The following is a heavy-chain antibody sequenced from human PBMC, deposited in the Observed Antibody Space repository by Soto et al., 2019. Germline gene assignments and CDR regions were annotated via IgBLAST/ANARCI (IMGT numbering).Heavy chain of an antibody. V-gene: IGHV5-51*01. D-gene: IGHD4-4*01. CDR3: ARHNTVVTTTNYYYGMDV. CDR1: GYSFTSYW. J-gene: IGHJ6*02. CDR2: IYPGDSDT. Sequence: GESLKISCKGSGYSFTSYWIGWVRQMPGKGLEWMGIIYPGDSDTRYSPSFQGQVTISADKSISTAYLQWSSLKASDTAMYYCARHNTVVTTTNYYYGMDVWGQGTTVTVS.